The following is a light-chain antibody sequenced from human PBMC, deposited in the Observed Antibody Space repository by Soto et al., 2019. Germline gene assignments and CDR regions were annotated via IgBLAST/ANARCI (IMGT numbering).Light chain of an antibody. CDR3: QQYGSSPLT. V-gene: IGKV3-20*01. Sequence: EIVLTQSPGTLSLSPGEGATLSCRASQSVSSNYLAWYHHKPGQAPRLLIYGASNRATDVPDRFSGSGSGTNFTLTSSRLEPEDFALYYCQQYGSSPLTFGGGTKVEIK. CDR1: QSVSSNY. J-gene: IGKJ4*01. CDR2: GAS.